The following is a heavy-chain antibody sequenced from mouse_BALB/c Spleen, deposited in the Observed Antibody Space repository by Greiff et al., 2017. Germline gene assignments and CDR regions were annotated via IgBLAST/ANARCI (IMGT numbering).Heavy chain of an antibody. CDR1: GFTFSSYA. Sequence: EVKVVESGGGLVKPGGSLKLSCAASGFTFSSYAMSWVRQSPEKRLEWVAEISSGGSYTYYPDTVTGRFTISRDNAKNTLYLEMSSLRSEDTAMYYCAIYYGSSYRAWFAYWGQGTLVTVSA. J-gene: IGHJ3*01. D-gene: IGHD1-1*01. V-gene: IGHV5-9-4*01. CDR2: ISSGGSYT. CDR3: AIYYGSSYRAWFAY.